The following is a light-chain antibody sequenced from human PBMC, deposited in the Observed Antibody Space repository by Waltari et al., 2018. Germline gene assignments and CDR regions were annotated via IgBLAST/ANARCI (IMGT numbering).Light chain of an antibody. J-gene: IGKJ2*01. CDR1: QGVLYSSNNKNY. V-gene: IGKV4-1*01. CDR2: WAS. Sequence: DIVMTQSPDSMAVSLGERATINCKSSQGVLYSSNNKNYLAGYQQKPGQPPKLLIYWASTRESGVPDRFSGSGSGTDFTLTISSLQAEDVAVYYCQQYYSTPHTFGQGTKLEIK. CDR3: QQYYSTPHT.